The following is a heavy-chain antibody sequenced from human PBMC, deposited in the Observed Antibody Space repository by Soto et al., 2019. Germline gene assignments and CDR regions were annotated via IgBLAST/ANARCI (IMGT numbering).Heavy chain of an antibody. D-gene: IGHD5-12*01. Sequence: SETLSLTCAVYCGSFSGYYWSWIRQPPGKGLEWIGEINHSGSTNYNPSLKSRVTISVDTSKNQFSLKLSSVTAADTAVYYCARERHGRGYSGYDSPYFDYWGQGTLVTVSS. CDR1: CGSFSGYY. V-gene: IGHV4-34*01. J-gene: IGHJ4*02. CDR2: INHSGST. CDR3: ARERHGRGYSGYDSPYFDY.